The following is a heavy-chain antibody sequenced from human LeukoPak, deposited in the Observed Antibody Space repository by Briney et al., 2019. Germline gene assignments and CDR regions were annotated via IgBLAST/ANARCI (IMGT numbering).Heavy chain of an antibody. CDR1: GYTFTGYY. CDR3: ARYCSTAICYAYFDY. Sequence: GASVKVSCKASGYTFTGYYIRWVRQAPGQGLEWMGWINPNSGGTNYAQKFQGRVTMTRDTSISTAYMELSWLRSDDTALYYCARYCSTAICYAYFDYWGQGTLVTVSS. V-gene: IGHV1-2*02. CDR2: INPNSGGT. D-gene: IGHD2-2*01. J-gene: IGHJ4*02.